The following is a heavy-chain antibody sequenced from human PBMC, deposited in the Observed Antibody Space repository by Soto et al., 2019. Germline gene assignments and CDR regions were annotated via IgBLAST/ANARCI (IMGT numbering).Heavy chain of an antibody. V-gene: IGHV4-34*01. CDR2: INHSGTT. D-gene: IGHD6-19*01. Sequence: SETLSLTCAVYGGSFTDYFWGWIRQPPGKGLEWIGEINHSGTTNYNPSLKSRVTISVDTSKNQFSLKVRSVNAADTALYYCARGLRYGSAWYIYYFDYWGQGTLVTVSS. CDR1: GGSFTDYF. J-gene: IGHJ4*02. CDR3: ARGLRYGSAWYIYYFDY.